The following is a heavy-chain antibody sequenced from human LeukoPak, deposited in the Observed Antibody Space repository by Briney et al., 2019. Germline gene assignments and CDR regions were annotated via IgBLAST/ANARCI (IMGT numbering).Heavy chain of an antibody. J-gene: IGHJ5*02. Sequence: SETLSLTCAVYGGSFSGYYWSWIRQPPGKGLEWIGEINHSGSTNYNPSLKSRVTISVDTSKNQFSLKLSSVTAADTAVYYCARATDYGDYLNWFDPWGQGTLVTVSS. CDR2: INHSGST. D-gene: IGHD4-17*01. V-gene: IGHV4-34*01. CDR3: ARATDYGDYLNWFDP. CDR1: GGSFSGYY.